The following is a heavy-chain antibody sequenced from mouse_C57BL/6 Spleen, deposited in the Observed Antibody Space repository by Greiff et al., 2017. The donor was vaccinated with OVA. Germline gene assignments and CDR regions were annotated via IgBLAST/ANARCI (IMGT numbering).Heavy chain of an antibody. J-gene: IGHJ2*01. CDR3: ARLGDYGGD. CDR1: GFTFSSYG. V-gene: IGHV5-6*01. D-gene: IGHD2-4*01. Sequence: EVQLQESGGDLVKPGGSLKLSCAASGFTFSSYGMSWVRQTPDKRLEWVATISSGGSYTYYPDSVKGRFTISRDNAKNTLYLQMSSLKSEDTAMYDCARLGDYGGDWGQGTTLTVSS. CDR2: ISSGGSYT.